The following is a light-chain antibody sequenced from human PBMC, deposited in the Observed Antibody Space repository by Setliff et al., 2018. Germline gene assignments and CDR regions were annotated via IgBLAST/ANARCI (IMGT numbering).Light chain of an antibody. CDR1: SSNIGSNT. CDR3: VAWDARLSAYV. Sequence: QSVLTQPPSASGTPGQRVTISCSGSSSNIGSNTVNWYQQLPGTAPKLLIYRNNQRPSGVPDRFSGSKSGTSASLAIGGLQSEDEADYYCVAWDARLSAYVFGIGTKVTVL. V-gene: IGLV1-44*01. J-gene: IGLJ1*01. CDR2: RNN.